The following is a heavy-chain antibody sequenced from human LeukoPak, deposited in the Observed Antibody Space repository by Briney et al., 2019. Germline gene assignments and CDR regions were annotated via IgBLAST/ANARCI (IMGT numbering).Heavy chain of an antibody. D-gene: IGHD3-10*01. Sequence: VASVKVSCKASGYTFTSYAMHWVRQAPGQGLEWMGWINTNTGNPTYAQGFTGRFVFSLDTSVSTAYLQISSLKAEDTAVYYCARGAITMVRGGNWFDPWGQGTLVTVSS. J-gene: IGHJ5*02. CDR1: GYTFTSYA. V-gene: IGHV7-4-1*02. CDR3: ARGAITMVRGGNWFDP. CDR2: INTNTGNP.